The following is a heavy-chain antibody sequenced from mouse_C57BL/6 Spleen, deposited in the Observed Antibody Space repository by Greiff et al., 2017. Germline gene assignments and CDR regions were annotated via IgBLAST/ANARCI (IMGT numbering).Heavy chain of an antibody. CDR1: GYTFTSYG. V-gene: IGHV1-81*01. Sequence: QVQLQQSGAELARPGASVKLSCKASGYTFTSYGISWVKQRTGQGLEWIGEIYPRSGNTYYNEKFKGKATLTADKSSSTAYMELRSLTSEDSAVYFCASAPYGSSYDYFDYWGQGTTLTVSS. D-gene: IGHD1-1*01. CDR3: ASAPYGSSYDYFDY. J-gene: IGHJ2*01. CDR2: IYPRSGNT.